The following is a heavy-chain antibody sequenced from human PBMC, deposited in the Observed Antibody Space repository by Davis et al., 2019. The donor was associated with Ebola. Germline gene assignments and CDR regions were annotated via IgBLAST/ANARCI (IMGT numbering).Heavy chain of an antibody. CDR3: ARRLDYYDSSGRIGGRFDP. CDR2: IWYDGSNK. Sequence: GGSLRLSCAASGFTFSSYGMHWVRQAPGKGLEWVAVIWYDGSNKYYADSVKGRFTISRDNSKNTLYLQMNSLRAEDTAVYYCARRLDYYDSSGRIGGRFDPWGQGTLVTVSS. CDR1: GFTFSSYG. V-gene: IGHV3-33*01. D-gene: IGHD3-22*01. J-gene: IGHJ5*02.